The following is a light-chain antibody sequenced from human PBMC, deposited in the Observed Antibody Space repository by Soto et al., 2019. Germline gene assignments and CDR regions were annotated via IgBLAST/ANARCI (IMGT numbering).Light chain of an antibody. CDR1: QSVIYSSNNKNY. J-gene: IGKJ1*01. CDR2: WAS. V-gene: IGKV4-1*01. Sequence: IVMTQSPDSLAVSLGERATINCKSSQSVIYSSNNKNYIAWYQQKTGQPPKLLIYWASTRASGVPDRFSGSGSGTDFTLTITSLQAEDVAVYHYQQYYFTPTFGQGTKV. CDR3: QQYYFTPT.